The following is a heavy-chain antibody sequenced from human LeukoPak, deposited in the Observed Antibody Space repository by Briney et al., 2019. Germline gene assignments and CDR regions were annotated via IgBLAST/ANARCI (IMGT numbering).Heavy chain of an antibody. CDR1: GFTFSDYY. Sequence: GGSLRLSCAASGFTFSDYYMNWIRQAPGKGLEWASYISTSGSTKYYADSVKGRFTMSRDNAKNSLYLQMNSLRAEDTAVYYCARNMVRGVIFPLGYWGQGILVTVSS. V-gene: IGHV3-11*01. CDR3: ARNMVRGVIFPLGY. D-gene: IGHD3-10*01. CDR2: ISTSGSTK. J-gene: IGHJ4*02.